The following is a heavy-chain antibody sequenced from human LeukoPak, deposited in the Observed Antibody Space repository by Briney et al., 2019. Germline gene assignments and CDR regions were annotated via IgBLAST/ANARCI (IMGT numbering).Heavy chain of an antibody. CDR3: ARGITMVRGASEEEYYYMDV. CDR1: GFTFSSYG. Sequence: GGSLRLSCAASGFTFSSYGMHWVRQAPGKGLEWVAVISYDGSNKYYADSVKGRFAISRDNSKNTLYLQMNSLRAEDTAVYYCARGITMVRGASEEEYYYMDVWGKGTTVTVSS. V-gene: IGHV3-30*03. CDR2: ISYDGSNK. J-gene: IGHJ6*03. D-gene: IGHD3-10*01.